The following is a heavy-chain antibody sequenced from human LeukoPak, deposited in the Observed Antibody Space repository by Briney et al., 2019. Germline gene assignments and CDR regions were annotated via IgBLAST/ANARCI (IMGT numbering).Heavy chain of an antibody. Sequence: EASVKVSCKASGYTFTGYYMHWVRQAPGQGLEWMGWINPNSGGTNYAQKFQGRVTMTGDTSISTAYMELSRLRSDDTAVYYCARDPSFPIVVVPAAMSQSPGAFDIWGQGTMVTVSS. CDR3: ARDPSFPIVVVPAAMSQSPGAFDI. J-gene: IGHJ3*02. CDR1: GYTFTGYY. D-gene: IGHD2-2*01. V-gene: IGHV1-2*02. CDR2: INPNSGGT.